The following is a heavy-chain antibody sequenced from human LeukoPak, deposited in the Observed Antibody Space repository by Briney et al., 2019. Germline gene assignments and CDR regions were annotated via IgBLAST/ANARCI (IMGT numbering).Heavy chain of an antibody. D-gene: IGHD3-3*01. CDR1: GGSISSYY. V-gene: IGHV4-4*07. Sequence: PSETLSLTCTVSGGSISSYYWSWIRQPAGKGLEWIGRIYNTGSTNYNPSLKSRVTMSVDTSKNQLSLRLTYVTAADTAVYYCARDPQLRWFDPWGQGTLVTVSS. CDR2: IYNTGST. CDR3: ARDPQLRWFDP. J-gene: IGHJ5*02.